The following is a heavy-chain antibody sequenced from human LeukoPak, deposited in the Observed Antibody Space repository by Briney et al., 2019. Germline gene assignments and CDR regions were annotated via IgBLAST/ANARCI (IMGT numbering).Heavy chain of an antibody. J-gene: IGHJ4*02. V-gene: IGHV3-48*01. CDR3: ARAVVRGRFDY. Sequence: GGSLRLSCAASGFTFSSYAMSWVRQAPGKGLEWVSYISSSSSTIYYADSVKGRFTMSRDNAKNSLYLQMNSLRAEDTAVYYCARAVVRGRFDYWGQGTLVTVSS. CDR1: GFTFSSYA. D-gene: IGHD3-10*01. CDR2: ISSSSSTI.